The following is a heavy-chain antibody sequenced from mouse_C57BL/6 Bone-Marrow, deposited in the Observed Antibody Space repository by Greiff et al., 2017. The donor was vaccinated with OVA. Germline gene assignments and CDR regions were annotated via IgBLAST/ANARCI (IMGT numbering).Heavy chain of an antibody. V-gene: IGHV1-64*01. CDR2: IHPNSGST. CDR1: GYTFTSYW. CDR3: ARSTYYRPLFDY. D-gene: IGHD2-14*01. J-gene: IGHJ2*01. Sequence: VQLQQPGAELVKPGASVKLSCKASGYTFTSYWMHWVKQRPGQGLEWIGMIHPNSGSTNYNAKFKSKATLTVDKSSSTAYMQLSSLTSEDSAVDYCARSTYYRPLFDYWGQGTTLTVSS.